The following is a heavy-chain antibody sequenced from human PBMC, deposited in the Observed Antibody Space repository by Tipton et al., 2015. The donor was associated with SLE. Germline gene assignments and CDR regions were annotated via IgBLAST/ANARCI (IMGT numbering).Heavy chain of an antibody. CDR1: GFTFSSYA. V-gene: IGHV3-30-3*01. CDR3: ARWGSGTRGFDI. D-gene: IGHD3-10*01. J-gene: IGHJ3*02. Sequence: SLRLSCAASGFTFSSYAMHWVRQAPGKGLEWVAVISYDGSNKYYADSVKGRFTISRDNSKNTLYLQMNSLRAGDTAVYYCARWGSGTRGFDIWGQGTMVTVSS. CDR2: ISYDGSNK.